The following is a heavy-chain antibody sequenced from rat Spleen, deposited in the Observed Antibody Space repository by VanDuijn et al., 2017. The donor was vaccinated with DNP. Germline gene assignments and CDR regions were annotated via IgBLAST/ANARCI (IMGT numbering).Heavy chain of an antibody. Sequence: QVQLKESGPGLVQPSQTLSLTCTVSGFSLTSYNVHWVRQPTGKGLEWMGVIWTGGSTDYNSALKSRLSISRDTSKSQVFLKMNSLQTEDIATYYCAREGGRWEGPYWYFDFWGPGTMVTVSS. CDR2: IWTGGST. D-gene: IGHD1-11*01. CDR1: GFSLTSYN. CDR3: AREGGRWEGPYWYFDF. V-gene: IGHV2-30*01. J-gene: IGHJ1*01.